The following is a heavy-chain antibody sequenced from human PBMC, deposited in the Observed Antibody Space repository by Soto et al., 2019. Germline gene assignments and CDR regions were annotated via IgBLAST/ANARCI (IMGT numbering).Heavy chain of an antibody. CDR2: INPNSGGT. J-gene: IGHJ5*02. D-gene: IGHD2-15*01. CDR3: ARVGYCSGGSCYRSRLGTHNWFDP. V-gene: IGHV1-2*02. Sequence: ASVKVSCKASGYTFTGYYMHWVRQAPGQGLEWMGWINPNSGGTNYAQKFQGRVTVTRDTSISTAYMELSRLRSDDTAVYYCARVGYCSGGSCYRSRLGTHNWFDPWGQGTLVTVSS. CDR1: GYTFTGYY.